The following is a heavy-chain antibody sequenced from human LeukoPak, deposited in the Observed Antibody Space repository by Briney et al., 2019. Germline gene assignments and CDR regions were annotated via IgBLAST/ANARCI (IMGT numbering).Heavy chain of an antibody. D-gene: IGHD6-19*01. V-gene: IGHV5-51*01. Sequence: GESLKISCKGSGYSFTSYWIGWVRQMPGKGLEWKGIIYPGDSDTRYSPSFQGQVTISADKSISTAYLQWSSLKASDTAMYYCARRDGIEAVAHDAFDIWGQGTVVTVSS. CDR2: IYPGDSDT. J-gene: IGHJ3*02. CDR1: GYSFTSYW. CDR3: ARRDGIEAVAHDAFDI.